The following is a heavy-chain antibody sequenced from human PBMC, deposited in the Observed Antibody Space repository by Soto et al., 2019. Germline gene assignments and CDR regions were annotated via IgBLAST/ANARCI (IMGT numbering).Heavy chain of an antibody. V-gene: IGHV4-31*03. J-gene: IGHJ5*02. CDR1: GGSISSGGYY. D-gene: IGHD2-15*01. CDR3: ARGGYCSGGSCYEYNWFDP. CDR2: IYYSGST. Sequence: PSETLSLTCTVSGGSISSGGYYRRWIRQHPGKGLEWIGYIYYSGSTYYNPSLKSRVTISVDTSKNQFSLKLSSVTAADTAVYYCARGGYCSGGSCYEYNWFDPWGQGTLVTVSP.